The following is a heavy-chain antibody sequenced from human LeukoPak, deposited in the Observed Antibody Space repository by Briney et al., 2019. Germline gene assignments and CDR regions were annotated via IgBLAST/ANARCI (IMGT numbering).Heavy chain of an antibody. V-gene: IGHV4-31*03. J-gene: IGHJ6*02. CDR1: GDSISSGGYC. CDR2: IYSSGGT. Sequence: ASETLSLTCTVSGDSISSGGYCWNWFRQHPGKGPEWIGYIYSSGGTFYNPSLKSRVTISVDTSKNQFSLKLGSVTAADTALYYCASSEAPITPPPYGMGVWGQGTKVTVSS. CDR3: ASSEAPITPPPYGMGV. D-gene: IGHD5-12*01.